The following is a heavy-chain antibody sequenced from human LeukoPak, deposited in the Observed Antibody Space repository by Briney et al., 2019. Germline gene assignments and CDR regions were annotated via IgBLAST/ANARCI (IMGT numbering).Heavy chain of an antibody. CDR2: IYYSGST. Sequence: PSETLSLTCTVSGGSIGSYYWSWIRQPPGKGLEWIGYIYYSGSTNYNPSLKSRVTIPVDTSKNQFSLKLSSVTAADTAVYYCARDRGNLDAFDIWGQGTMVTVSS. D-gene: IGHD4-23*01. CDR3: ARDRGNLDAFDI. J-gene: IGHJ3*02. CDR1: GGSIGSYY. V-gene: IGHV4-59*01.